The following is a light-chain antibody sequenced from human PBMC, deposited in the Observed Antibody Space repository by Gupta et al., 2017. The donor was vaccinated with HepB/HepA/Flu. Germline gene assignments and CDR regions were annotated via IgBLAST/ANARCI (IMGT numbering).Light chain of an antibody. CDR1: RSNIASHR. J-gene: IGLJ3*02. V-gene: IGLV1-44*01. CDR3: ASSDASMKGYV. CDR2: NHD. Sequence: QSVLTHPPASSGTPRQRVTISCSGGRSNIASHRLNWYQQLPATAPKTLIVNHDQRPSGVNDRFLCYTAGNYASPATSGLQSEEEADDYCASSDASMKGYVFGGGTKMTVL.